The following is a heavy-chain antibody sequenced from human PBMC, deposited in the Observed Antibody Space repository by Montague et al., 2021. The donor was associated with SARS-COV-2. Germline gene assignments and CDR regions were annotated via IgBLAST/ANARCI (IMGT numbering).Heavy chain of an antibody. D-gene: IGHD3-3*01. CDR1: GGSFSGYY. Sequence: SETLSLTCAVYGGSFSGYYWSWIRQPPGKGLEWIGEINHSGSTNYNPSLKSRVTISVDTSKNQFSLKLSSVTAADTAVYYCARGYQLRFLEWSSRQSTFDHWGQGTLVTVSP. V-gene: IGHV4-34*01. CDR3: ARGYQLRFLEWSSRQSTFDH. CDR2: INHSGST. J-gene: IGHJ4*02.